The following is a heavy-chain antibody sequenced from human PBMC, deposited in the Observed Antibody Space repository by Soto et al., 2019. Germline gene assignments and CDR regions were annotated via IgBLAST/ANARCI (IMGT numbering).Heavy chain of an antibody. V-gene: IGHV1-3*01. CDR3: ARAISGYVP. Sequence: VQLVQSGAEIRKTGASVMLSCKASGITYNTYAIHWVRQAPGQGLEWMGWINVGDGDTRYSQIFEGRVTLARDTSANPVYMVLGGLKSEDTGVYYCARAISGYVPWGQGTLLTVSS. J-gene: IGHJ4*02. CDR2: INVGDGDT. CDR1: GITYNTYA. D-gene: IGHD5-12*01.